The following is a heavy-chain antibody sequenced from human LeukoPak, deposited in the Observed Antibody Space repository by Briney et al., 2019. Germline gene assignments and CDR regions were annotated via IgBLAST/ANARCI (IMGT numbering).Heavy chain of an antibody. J-gene: IGHJ1*01. CDR3: AKGTLSFRFVEYFQH. CDR1: GFTFSSYA. CDR2: ISGSGGST. Sequence: GGSRRLSCAASGFTFSSYAMSWVRQAPVKGVEWVSAISGSGGSTYYADSVKGRFTISRDNSKNTLYLQMNSLRAEDTAVYYCAKGTLSFRFVEYFQHWGQGTLVTVSS. D-gene: IGHD3-10*01. V-gene: IGHV3-23*01.